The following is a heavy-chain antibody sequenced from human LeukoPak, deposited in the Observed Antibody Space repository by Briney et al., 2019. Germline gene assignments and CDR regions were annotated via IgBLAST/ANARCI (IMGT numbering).Heavy chain of an antibody. D-gene: IGHD3-22*01. CDR2: INQDGSEI. J-gene: IGHJ4*02. CDR1: GFTFSNYW. CDR3: ARDLSYYDSSGFNDY. Sequence: GGSLRLSCAASGFTFSNYWMSWVRQAPGKGLEWLANINQDGSEIYYVDSVKGRFTISRDNGKNSLYLQINSLRADDTAVYYCARDLSYYDSSGFNDYWGQGTLVTVSS. V-gene: IGHV3-7*03.